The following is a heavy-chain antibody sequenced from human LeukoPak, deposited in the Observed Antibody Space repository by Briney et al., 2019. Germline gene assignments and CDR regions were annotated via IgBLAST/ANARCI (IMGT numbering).Heavy chain of an antibody. J-gene: IGHJ5*02. CDR1: GGSFSGYY. V-gene: IGHV4-34*09. Sequence: SETLSLTCAVYGGSFSGYYWSWIRQPPGKGLEWIGEINHSGSTNYNPSLKSRVTISVDTSKNQFSLKLSSVTAADTAVYYCARERIAARSWFDPWGQGTLVTVSS. D-gene: IGHD6-6*01. CDR3: ARERIAARSWFDP. CDR2: INHSGST.